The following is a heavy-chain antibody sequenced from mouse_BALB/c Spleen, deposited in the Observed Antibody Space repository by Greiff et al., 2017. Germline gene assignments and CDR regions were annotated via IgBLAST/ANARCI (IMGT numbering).Heavy chain of an antibody. CDR2: INPNNGGT. V-gene: IGHV1-18*01. CDR3: ARRGYDEVVYFDY. J-gene: IGHJ2*01. Sequence: EVQLQESGPELVKPGASVKIPCKASGYTFTDYNMDWVKQSHGKSLEWIGDINPNNGGTIYNQKFKGKATLTVDKSSSTAYMELRSLTSEDTAVYYCARRGYDEVVYFDYWGQGTTLTVSS. D-gene: IGHD2-2*01. CDR1: GYTFTDYN.